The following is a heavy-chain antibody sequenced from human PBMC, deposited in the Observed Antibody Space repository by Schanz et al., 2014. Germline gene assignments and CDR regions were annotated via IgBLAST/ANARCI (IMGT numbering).Heavy chain of an antibody. CDR1: GFTFSSYA. V-gene: IGHV3-30-3*01. CDR2: ISYDGSNK. D-gene: IGHD2-15*01. J-gene: IGHJ6*02. CDR3: AKGMGYCSGGTCYDYYYYGLDV. Sequence: QVQLVESGGGVVQPGRSLRLSCAAYGFTFSSYAMHWVRQAPGKGLEWVAVISYDGSNKYYADSVKGRFTISRDNAKNSLYLQMNSLSADDTAVFYCAKGMGYCSGGTCYDYYYYGLDVWGQGTTVTVSS.